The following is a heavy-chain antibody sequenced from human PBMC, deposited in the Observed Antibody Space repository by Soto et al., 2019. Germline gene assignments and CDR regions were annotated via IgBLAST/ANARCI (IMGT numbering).Heavy chain of an antibody. CDR3: ARAQGCSSTSCYGSVYYDFWSGYGAYFQH. V-gene: IGHV1-3*01. J-gene: IGHJ1*01. CDR2: INAGNGNT. CDR1: GYTFTSYA. D-gene: IGHD3-3*01. Sequence: GASVKVSCKASGYTFTSYAMHWVRQAPGQRLEWMGWINAGNGNTKYSQKFQGRVTITRDTSASTAYMELSSLRSEDTAVYYCARAQGCSSTSCYGSVYYDFWSGYGAYFQHWGQGTLVTVSS.